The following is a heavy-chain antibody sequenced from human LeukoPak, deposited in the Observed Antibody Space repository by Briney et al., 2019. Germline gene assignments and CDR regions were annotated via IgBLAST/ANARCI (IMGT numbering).Heavy chain of an antibody. CDR2: IYHSGTT. CDR3: ARITCGGDCNYYYYHGLDV. Sequence: SETLSLTCIVSGGSISSGGYYWTWVRQQPRKSLEWIGYIYHSGTTSYNPSLKSRLTISVDTSKNQFSLKLSSVTAADSAVYHCARITCGGDCNYYYYHGLDVWGRGTTVTVSS. J-gene: IGHJ6*02. D-gene: IGHD2-21*02. CDR1: GGSISSGGYY. V-gene: IGHV4-31*03.